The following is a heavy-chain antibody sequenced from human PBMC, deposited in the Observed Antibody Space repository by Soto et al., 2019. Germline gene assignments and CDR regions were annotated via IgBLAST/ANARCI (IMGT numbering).Heavy chain of an antibody. Sequence: EVQLLESGGGLVQPGGSLRFSCAASGFTFSSYAMSWVRQAPGKGLEWVSAISGSGGRTYYADSVKGRFTISRDNSKNTLYLQMNSLRAEDTAVYYCAALIVVVMYPDYWGQGTLVTVSS. V-gene: IGHV3-23*01. CDR3: AALIVVVMYPDY. J-gene: IGHJ4*02. CDR2: ISGSGGRT. D-gene: IGHD3-22*01. CDR1: GFTFSSYA.